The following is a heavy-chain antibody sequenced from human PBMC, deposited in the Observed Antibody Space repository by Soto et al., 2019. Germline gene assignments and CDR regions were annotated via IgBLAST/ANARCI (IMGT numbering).Heavy chain of an antibody. CDR3: ATGGINSSSWFSFDY. V-gene: IGHV1-18*01. J-gene: IGHJ4*02. D-gene: IGHD6-13*01. CDR1: GYTFTSYG. Sequence: ASVKVSCKASGYTFTSYGISWVRQAPGQGLEWMGWISAYNGNTNYAQKLQGRVTMTTDTSTSTAYMELRSLRSDDTAVYYCATGGINSSSWFSFDYWGQGTLVTVSS. CDR2: ISAYNGNT.